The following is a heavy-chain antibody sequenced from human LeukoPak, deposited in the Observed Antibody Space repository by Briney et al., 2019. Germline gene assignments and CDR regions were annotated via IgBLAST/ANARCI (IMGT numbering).Heavy chain of an antibody. CDR3: AKVTPRAYHSNDAFDI. J-gene: IGHJ3*02. CDR2: ISGSGGST. D-gene: IGHD2-2*01. CDR1: GFTFSSYA. Sequence: GGSLRLSCAASGFTFSSYAMSWVRQAQGKGLERVSAISGSGGSTYYADSVKGRFTISRDNSKNTLYLQMNSLRAEDTAVYYCAKVTPRAYHSNDAFDIWGQGTMVTVSS. V-gene: IGHV3-23*01.